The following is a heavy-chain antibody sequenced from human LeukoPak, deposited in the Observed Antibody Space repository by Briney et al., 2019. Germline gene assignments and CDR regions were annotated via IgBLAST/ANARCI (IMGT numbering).Heavy chain of an antibody. J-gene: IGHJ4*02. CDR2: LYYSGST. V-gene: IGHV4-39*01. CDR1: GGSITSSIYY. Sequence: PSETLSLTCTVSGGSITSSIYYWGWIRQPPGKGLEWIGSLYYSGSTYYNPSLKSRVTISVDTSKNQFSLKLSSVTAADTAVYYCARVGFMTLDYWGQGILVTVSS. D-gene: IGHD3-16*01. CDR3: ARVGFMTLDY.